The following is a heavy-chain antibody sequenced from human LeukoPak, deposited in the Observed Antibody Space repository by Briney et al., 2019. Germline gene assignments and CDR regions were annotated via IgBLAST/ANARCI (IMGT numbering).Heavy chain of an antibody. V-gene: IGHV3-7*01. CDR1: GFTFSSYW. D-gene: IGHD3-16*02. CDR3: AREIYDYVWGSYRYTAYFDY. CDR2: IKQDGSEK. Sequence: GGSLRLSCAASGFTFSSYWMSWVRQAPGKGLEWVANIKQDGSEKYYVDSVKGRFTISRDNSKNTLYLQMNSLRAEDTAVYYCAREIYDYVWGSYRYTAYFDYWGQGTLVTVSS. J-gene: IGHJ4*02.